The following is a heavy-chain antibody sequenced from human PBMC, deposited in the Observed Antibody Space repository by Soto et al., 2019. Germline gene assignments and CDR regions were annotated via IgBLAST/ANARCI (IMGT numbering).Heavy chain of an antibody. CDR3: ASEGAYCGGDCYSPSYPQSGPGAY. CDR2: IIPILGIA. Sequence: GASVKVSCKASGGTFSSYTISWVRQAPGQGLEWMGRIIPILGIANYAQKFQGRVTITADKSTSTAYMELSSLRSEDTAVYYCASEGAYCGGDCYSPSYPQSGPGAYWGQGTLVTVSS. V-gene: IGHV1-69*02. CDR1: GGTFSSYT. D-gene: IGHD2-21*02. J-gene: IGHJ4*02.